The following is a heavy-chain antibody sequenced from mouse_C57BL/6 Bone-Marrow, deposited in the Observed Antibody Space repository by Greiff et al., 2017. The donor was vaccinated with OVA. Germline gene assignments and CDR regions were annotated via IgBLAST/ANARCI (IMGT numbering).Heavy chain of an antibody. CDR2: IDPSDSET. V-gene: IGHV1-52*01. J-gene: IGHJ4*01. CDR1: GYTFTSYW. CDR3: ARDTTVVPTRSRAGYAMDY. D-gene: IGHD1-1*01. Sequence: VQLQQPGAELVRPGSSVKLSCKASGYTFTSYWMHWVKQRPIQGLEWIGNIDPSDSETHYNQQFKDKATLTVDKSSSTAYMQLSSLTSEDSAVYYCARDTTVVPTRSRAGYAMDYWGQGTSVTVSS.